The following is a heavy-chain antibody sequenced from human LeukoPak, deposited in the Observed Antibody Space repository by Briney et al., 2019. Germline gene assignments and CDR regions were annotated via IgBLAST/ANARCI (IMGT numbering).Heavy chain of an antibody. V-gene: IGHV4-59*12. J-gene: IGHJ4*02. D-gene: IGHD6-13*01. Sequence: SETLSLTCTVSGGSISIYYWSWIRQPPGKGLEWIGYIYYSGSTNYNPSLKSRVTISVDTSKNQFSLKLSSVTAADTAVYYCARDISSSSWYGFDYWGQGTLVTVSS. CDR3: ARDISSSSWYGFDY. CDR2: IYYSGST. CDR1: GGSISIYY.